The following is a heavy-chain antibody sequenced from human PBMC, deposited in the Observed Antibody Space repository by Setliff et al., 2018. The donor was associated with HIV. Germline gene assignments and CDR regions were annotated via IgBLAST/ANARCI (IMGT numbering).Heavy chain of an antibody. CDR2: IFYSGNT. Sequence: PSETLSLTCTVSGGSIRGFYWTWIRQPQGKGLEYIGYIFYSGNTNYNPTLKSRVTMSMDTTKRQFSLRLNSVTAADTAVYYCAGGRGDTNRYSHWFDPWGQGTQVTVSS. V-gene: IGHV4-59*13. CDR3: AGGRGDTNRYSHWFDP. CDR1: GGSIRGFY. D-gene: IGHD3-10*01. J-gene: IGHJ5*02.